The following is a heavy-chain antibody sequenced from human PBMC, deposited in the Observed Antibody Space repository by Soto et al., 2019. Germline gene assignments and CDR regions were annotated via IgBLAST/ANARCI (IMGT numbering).Heavy chain of an antibody. J-gene: IGHJ6*02. CDR3: ARRRYCGYDWSHKYYDGMDV. CDR1: GDTFSSSA. Sequence: QVQLVQSGAELKKTVSSVKVSCRASGDTFSSSAVHWVRQAPGRGLEWMGRTITVLGTTDYAQNFKGRLTITAENSTKTVYMELSSLRSEYTAVSYFARRRYCGYDWSHKYYDGMDVCGQGTKVTVAS. V-gene: IGHV1-69*08. D-gene: IGHD2-21*01. CDR2: TITVLGTT.